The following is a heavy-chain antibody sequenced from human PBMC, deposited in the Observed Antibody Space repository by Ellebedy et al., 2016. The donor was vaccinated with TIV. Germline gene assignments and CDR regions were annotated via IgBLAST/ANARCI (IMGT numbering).Heavy chain of an antibody. CDR2: IIPILGIA. CDR3: TRDRGSYGYDL. CDR1: GGTFSSYP. V-gene: IGHV1-69*04. Sequence: AASVKVSCKASGGTFSSYPISWVRQAPGQGLEWMGRIIPILGIANYAQKFQGRVTITADKSTSIAYMELSSLRSDDTAVYYCTRDRGSYGYDLWGQGTLVTVSS. J-gene: IGHJ5*02. D-gene: IGHD1-26*01.